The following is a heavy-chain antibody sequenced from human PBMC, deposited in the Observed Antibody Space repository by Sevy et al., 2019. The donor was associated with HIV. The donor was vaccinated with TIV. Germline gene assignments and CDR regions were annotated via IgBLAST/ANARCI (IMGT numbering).Heavy chain of an antibody. J-gene: IGHJ4*02. V-gene: IGHV3-30-3*01. CDR3: ARDRSSGGEYSSL. CDR1: GFTFSSYA. D-gene: IGHD6-6*01. Sequence: GGSLRLSCAASGFTFSSYAMHWVRQAPGKGLEWVAVISYDGSNKYYADSVKGRFTISRDNSKNTLYLQMNSRRAEDTAVYYCARDRSSGGEYSSLWGQGTLVTVSS. CDR2: ISYDGSNK.